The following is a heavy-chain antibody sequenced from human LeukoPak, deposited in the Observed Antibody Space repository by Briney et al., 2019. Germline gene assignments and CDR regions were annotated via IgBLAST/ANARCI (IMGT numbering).Heavy chain of an antibody. CDR3: ARDLGYYYGSGALGGLDY. CDR1: GYTFTGYY. V-gene: IGHV1-2*02. Sequence: GASVKVSCKASGYTFTGYYMHWVRQAPGQGLEWMGWINPNSGGTNYAQKFQGGVTMTRDTSISTAYMELSRLRSDDTAVYYCARDLGYYYGSGALGGLDYWGQGTLVTVSS. CDR2: INPNSGGT. J-gene: IGHJ4*02. D-gene: IGHD3-10*01.